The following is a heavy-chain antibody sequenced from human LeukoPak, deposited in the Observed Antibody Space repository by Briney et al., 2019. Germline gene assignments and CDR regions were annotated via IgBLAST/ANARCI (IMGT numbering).Heavy chain of an antibody. V-gene: IGHV4-30-4*01. CDR2: IYYSGST. D-gene: IGHD4-23*01. J-gene: IGHJ4*02. Sequence: SETLSLTCTVSGGSISSGDYYWSWIRQPPGKGLEWIGYIYYSGSTYYNPSLKSRVTISVYTSKNQFSLKLSSVTAADTAVYYCARDHLNEGNHLDYWGQGTLVTVSS. CDR1: GGSISSGDYY. CDR3: ARDHLNEGNHLDY.